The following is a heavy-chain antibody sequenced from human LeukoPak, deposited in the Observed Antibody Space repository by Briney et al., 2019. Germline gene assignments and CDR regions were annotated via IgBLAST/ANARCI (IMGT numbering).Heavy chain of an antibody. J-gene: IGHJ4*01. D-gene: IGHD1-26*01. V-gene: IGHV3-23*01. CDR2: ISGSGGST. Sequence: GGSLRLSCAASGFTFSSYAMSWVRQAPGKGLEWVSAISGSGGSTYYADSVKGRLTISRDNSKNALYLQMNSLRVEDTAVYYCAKDAHSGSYFDYWGQGILVTVSS. CDR1: GFTFSSYA. CDR3: AKDAHSGSYFDY.